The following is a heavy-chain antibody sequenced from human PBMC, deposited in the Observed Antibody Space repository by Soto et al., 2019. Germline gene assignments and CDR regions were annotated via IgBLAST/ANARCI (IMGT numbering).Heavy chain of an antibody. CDR2: ICGSDGNT. CDR3: AKHFDSGCPDY. J-gene: IGHJ4*02. D-gene: IGHD6-19*01. CDR1: GFNFSSYA. Sequence: GSLRLSCAASGFNFSSYAMTWVRQAPGKGLEWVAVICGSDGNTYSTDSVKGRLTISRDNSKKTLCVQVNSLRVEGTAVYYCAKHFDSGCPDYWGQGTLVTVSS. V-gene: IGHV3-23*01.